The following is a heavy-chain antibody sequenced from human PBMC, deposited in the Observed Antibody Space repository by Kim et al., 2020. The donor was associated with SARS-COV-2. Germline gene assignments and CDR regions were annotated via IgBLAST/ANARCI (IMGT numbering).Heavy chain of an antibody. J-gene: IGHJ6*02. CDR2: IYTSGST. V-gene: IGHV4-4*07. CDR3: ARDLLGWLLSDYYYYGMEG. CDR1: GGSISSYY. Sequence: SETLSLTCTVSGGSISSYYWSWIRQPAGKGLEWIGRIYTSGSTNYNPSLKSRVTMSVDTSKNQFSLKLSSVTAADTAVYYCARDLLGWLLSDYYYYGMEGWGHGDTVTVS. D-gene: IGHD3-3*01.